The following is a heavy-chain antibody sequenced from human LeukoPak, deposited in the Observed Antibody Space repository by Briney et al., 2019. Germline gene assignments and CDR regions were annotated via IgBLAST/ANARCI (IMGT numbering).Heavy chain of an antibody. Sequence: GGSLRLSCAASGFTFSSYGMHWVRQAPGKGLEWVAFIRYDGSNKYYADSVKGRFTISRDNSKNTLYLQMNSLRAEDTAVYYCAKGGYSYGYGYFDYWGQGTLVTVSS. J-gene: IGHJ4*02. V-gene: IGHV3-30*02. CDR3: AKGGYSYGYGYFDY. D-gene: IGHD5-18*01. CDR1: GFTFSSYG. CDR2: IRYDGSNK.